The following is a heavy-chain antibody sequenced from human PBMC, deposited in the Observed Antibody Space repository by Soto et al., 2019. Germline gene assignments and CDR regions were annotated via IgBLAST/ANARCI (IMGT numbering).Heavy chain of an antibody. CDR3: ARGLMVYDNYYYYYYMDV. CDR1: GGSISSYY. Sequence: SETLSLTCSVSGGSISSYYWSWIRQPPGKGLEWIGYIYYSGSTNYNPSLKSRVTISVDTSKNQFSLKLSSVTAADTAVYYCARGLMVYDNYYYYYYMDVWGKGTTVTVSS. J-gene: IGHJ6*03. V-gene: IGHV4-59*01. D-gene: IGHD2-8*01. CDR2: IYYSGST.